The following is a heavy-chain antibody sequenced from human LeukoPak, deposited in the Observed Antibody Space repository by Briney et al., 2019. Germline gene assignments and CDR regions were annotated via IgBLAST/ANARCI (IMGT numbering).Heavy chain of an antibody. CDR3: ARDSDASGRHWYFDL. CDR1: GFTFSSYW. Sequence: PGGSLRLSCAASGFTFSSYWMHWVRQAPGKGLEWVADIWSDGTKKYYADSVRGRFTISRDTSENTVYLQMNSLGDEDTAVYYCARDSDASGRHWYFDLWGRGTLVTVSS. V-gene: IGHV3-33*08. D-gene: IGHD3-10*01. J-gene: IGHJ2*01. CDR2: IWSDGTKK.